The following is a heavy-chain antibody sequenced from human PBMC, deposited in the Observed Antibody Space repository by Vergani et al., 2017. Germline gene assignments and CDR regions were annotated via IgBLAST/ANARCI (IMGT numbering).Heavy chain of an antibody. CDR2: ISSSSSYI. Sequence: VQLVESGGGLVKPGGSLRLSCAASGFTFSSYSMNWVRQAPGKGLEWVSSISSSSSYIYYADSVKGRFTISRDNAKNSLYLQMNSLRAEDTAVYYCARDARYSSSWYGLGMDVWGQGTTVTVSS. D-gene: IGHD6-13*01. J-gene: IGHJ6*02. CDR3: ARDARYSSSWYGLGMDV. CDR1: GFTFSSYS. V-gene: IGHV3-21*01.